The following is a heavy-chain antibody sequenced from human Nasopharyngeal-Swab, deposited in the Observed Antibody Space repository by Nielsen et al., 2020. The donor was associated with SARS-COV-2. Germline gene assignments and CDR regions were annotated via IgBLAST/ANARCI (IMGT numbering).Heavy chain of an antibody. D-gene: IGHD3-10*01. CDR3: ARHFRGGDV. J-gene: IGHJ6*04. CDR2: IYYTGST. Sequence: SETLSLTCTVSGGSISSYYWGWIRQPPGKGLEWIGYIYYTGSTNYNPSLKSRLTISVDRSKNQFSLRLSSVTAADTAVYYCARHFRGGDVWGNGTTVTVSS. CDR1: GGSISSYY. V-gene: IGHV4-59*08.